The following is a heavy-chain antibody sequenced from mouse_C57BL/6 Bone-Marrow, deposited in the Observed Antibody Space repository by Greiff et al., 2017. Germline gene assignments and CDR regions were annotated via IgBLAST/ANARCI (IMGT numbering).Heavy chain of an antibody. Sequence: DVKLVESGGGLVQPGGSLKLSCAASGFTFSDYYMYWVRQTPEKRLEWVAYISNGGGSTYYPDTVKGRFTISRDNAKNTLYLQMSRLKSEDTAMYYWARQGSNYAMDYWGQGTSVTVSS. J-gene: IGHJ4*01. V-gene: IGHV5-12*01. D-gene: IGHD6-1*01. CDR1: GFTFSDYY. CDR2: ISNGGGST. CDR3: ARQGSNYAMDY.